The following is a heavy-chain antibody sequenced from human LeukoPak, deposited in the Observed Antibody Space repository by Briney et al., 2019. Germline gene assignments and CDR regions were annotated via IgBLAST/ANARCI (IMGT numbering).Heavy chain of an antibody. Sequence: ASVKVSCKASGYTFTSYGISWVRQAPGQGLEWMGWISTYNANTNYAQKFQGRVTMTTETSTTTAYMELRSLRSDGTAVYYCARDLRRATIFGVVNFDYWGQGTLVTVSS. CDR1: GYTFTSYG. CDR3: ARDLRRATIFGVVNFDY. J-gene: IGHJ4*02. V-gene: IGHV1-18*01. CDR2: ISTYNANT. D-gene: IGHD3-3*01.